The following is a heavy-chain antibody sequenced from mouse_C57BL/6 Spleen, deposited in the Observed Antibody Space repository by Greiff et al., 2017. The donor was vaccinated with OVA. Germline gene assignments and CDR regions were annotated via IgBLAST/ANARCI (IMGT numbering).Heavy chain of an antibody. Sequence: VQLQQPGAELVRPGTSVKLSCKASGYTFTSYWMHWVKQRPGQGLEWIGVIDPSDSYTNYNQKFKGKATLTVDTSSSTAYMQLRSLTSEDSAVYYCARCVTTVVGYFDVWGTGTTVTVSS. D-gene: IGHD1-1*01. J-gene: IGHJ1*03. CDR2: IDPSDSYT. CDR1: GYTFTSYW. CDR3: ARCVTTVVGYFDV. V-gene: IGHV1-59*01.